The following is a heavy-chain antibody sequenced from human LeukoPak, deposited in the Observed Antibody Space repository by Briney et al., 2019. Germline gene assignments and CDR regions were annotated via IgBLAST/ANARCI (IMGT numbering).Heavy chain of an antibody. V-gene: IGHV3-74*01. CDR2: INSDGSST. J-gene: IGHJ4*02. CDR3: ARVNGSGWSRGY. D-gene: IGHD6-19*01. CDR1: GFTFSSYW. Sequence: GGSLRLSCAASGFTFSSYWMHWVRQAPGKGLVWVSRINSDGSSTSYADSVKGRFTISRDNAKNTLYLQMNNLRVEDTAVYYCARVNGSGWSRGYWGQGTLVTVSS.